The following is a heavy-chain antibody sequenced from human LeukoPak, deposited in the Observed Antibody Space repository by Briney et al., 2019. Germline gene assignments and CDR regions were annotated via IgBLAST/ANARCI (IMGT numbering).Heavy chain of an antibody. CDR3: AKNGYYSSDY. D-gene: IGHD1-26*01. CDR1: GFTFSSYSM. J-gene: IGHJ4*02. V-gene: IGHV4-4*02. CDR2: IHHTGRT. Sequence: PGGSLRLSFAASGFTFSSYSMNWVRQPPGKGLEWIGEIHHTGRTNYNPSLKSRVTISVDKSKNAFSLKVTSVTAADTAVYYCAKNGYYSSDYWGQGTLVTVSS.